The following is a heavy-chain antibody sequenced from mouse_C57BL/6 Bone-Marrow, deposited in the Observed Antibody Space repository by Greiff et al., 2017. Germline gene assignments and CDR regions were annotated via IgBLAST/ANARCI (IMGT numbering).Heavy chain of an antibody. Sequence: DVMLVESGGGLVKPGGSLKLSCAASGFTFSSYTMSWVRQTPEKRLQWVAAISGGGGNTYYPDRVKGRFTISRDTDKNILYLQMSSLRSEDTALYYCSRQVTTVLATKYFDVWGTGTTVTVAS. CDR1: GFTFSSYT. CDR2: ISGGGGNT. J-gene: IGHJ1*03. D-gene: IGHD1-1*01. CDR3: SRQVTTVLATKYFDV. V-gene: IGHV5-9*01.